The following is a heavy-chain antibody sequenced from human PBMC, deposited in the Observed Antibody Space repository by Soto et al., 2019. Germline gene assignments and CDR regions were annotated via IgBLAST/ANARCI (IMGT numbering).Heavy chain of an antibody. Sequence: ASVKVSCKASGYTFTSYGISCVRQAPGQGLEWMGWISAYNGNTNYAQKLQGRVTMTTDTSTSTAYMELRSLRSDDTAVYYCVVAAQPYCFDYWGQGTLVTVSS. D-gene: IGHD2-15*01. V-gene: IGHV1-18*01. CDR2: ISAYNGNT. CDR3: VVAAQPYCFDY. J-gene: IGHJ4*02. CDR1: GYTFTSYG.